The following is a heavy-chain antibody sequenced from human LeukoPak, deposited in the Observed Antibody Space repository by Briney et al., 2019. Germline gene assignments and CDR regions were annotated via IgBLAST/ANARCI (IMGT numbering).Heavy chain of an antibody. CDR1: GGSFSGYY. D-gene: IGHD4-17*01. Sequence: LETLSLTCAVYGGSFSGYYWSWIRQPPGKGLEWIGEINHSGSTNYNPSLKSRVTISVDTSKNQFSLKLSSVTAADTAVYYCAGPYYGGMDVWGQGTTVTVSS. CDR3: AGPYYGGMDV. J-gene: IGHJ6*02. V-gene: IGHV4-34*01. CDR2: INHSGST.